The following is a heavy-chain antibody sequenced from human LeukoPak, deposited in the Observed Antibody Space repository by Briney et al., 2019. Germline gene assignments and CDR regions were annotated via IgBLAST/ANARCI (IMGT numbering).Heavy chain of an antibody. CDR3: AKSQSGWYSFDY. CDR2: ISGSGGST. J-gene: IGHJ4*02. Sequence: PGGPLTLPCAASGFPLSNNAWNWVRQPRGKGRGWASGISGSGGSTKYADSVKGRFTISGDNSKNTLYLQMNSLRAEDTAVYYCAKSQSGWYSFDYWGQGTLVTVSS. D-gene: IGHD6-19*01. CDR1: GFPLSNNA. V-gene: IGHV3-23*01.